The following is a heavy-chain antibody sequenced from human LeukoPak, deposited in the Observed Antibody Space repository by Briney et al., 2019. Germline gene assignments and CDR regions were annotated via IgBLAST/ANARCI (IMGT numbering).Heavy chain of an antibody. CDR2: ISAYNGNT. J-gene: IGHJ4*02. D-gene: IGHD6-13*01. Sequence: ASVKVSCKASGYTFTSYGISWVRQAPGQGLEWMGWISAYNGNTNYAQKLQGRVTMTTDTSTSTAYMELRSLRSDDTAVYYCARAARYSSSWYVDYWGQGTLVTVPS. V-gene: IGHV1-18*01. CDR1: GYTFTSYG. CDR3: ARAARYSSSWYVDY.